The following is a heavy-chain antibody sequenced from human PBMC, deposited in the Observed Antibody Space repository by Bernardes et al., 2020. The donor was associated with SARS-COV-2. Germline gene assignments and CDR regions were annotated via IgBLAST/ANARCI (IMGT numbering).Heavy chain of an antibody. D-gene: IGHD3-10*01. CDR1: GFTFSTSW. CDR2: MNSDGSTI. J-gene: IGHJ4*02. CDR3: ATAGFFYFDN. V-gene: IGHV3-74*01. Sequence: GGSLRLSCAASGFTFSTSWMHWVRQAPGKGLVWVSRMNSDGSTIDYADSVKGRFTISRDNAKNTLYLEMNSLRAEDTGVYYCATAGFFYFDNWGQGTLVTVSS.